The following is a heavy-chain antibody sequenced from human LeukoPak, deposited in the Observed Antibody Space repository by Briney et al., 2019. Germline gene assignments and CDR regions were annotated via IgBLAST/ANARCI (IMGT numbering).Heavy chain of an antibody. CDR2: IYYSGST. CDR1: GGSISSYY. V-gene: IGHV4-59*01. J-gene: IGHJ1*01. D-gene: IGHD3-22*01. Sequence: PSETLSLTCTVSGGSISSYYWSWIRQPPGKGLEWIGYIYYSGSTNYNPSLKSRVTISVDTSKNQFSLKLSSVTAADTAVYYCARGASRIVVGCFQHWGQGTLVTVSS. CDR3: ARGASRIVVGCFQH.